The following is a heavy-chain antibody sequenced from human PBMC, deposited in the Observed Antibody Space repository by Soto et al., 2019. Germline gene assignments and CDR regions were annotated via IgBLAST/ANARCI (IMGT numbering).Heavy chain of an antibody. CDR2: MNPDSGNT. CDR3: AREISCGMDV. D-gene: IGHD3-9*01. V-gene: IGHV1-8*01. J-gene: IGHJ6*02. Sequence: QVQLVQSGAEVKKTGASVKVSCKASGYTFTSYDINWVRQATGQGLEWMGWMNPDSGNTGYAQKFKGRVTMTRNPSISTAYMELSSLRSEDTAVYYCAREISCGMDVWGQGTTVTVAS. CDR1: GYTFTSYD.